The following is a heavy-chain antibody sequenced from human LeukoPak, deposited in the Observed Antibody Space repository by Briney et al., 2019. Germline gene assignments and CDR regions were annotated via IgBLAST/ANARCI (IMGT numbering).Heavy chain of an antibody. J-gene: IGHJ5*02. CDR3: AKIEVGRFDP. CDR2: IYDRGST. D-gene: IGHD1-26*01. V-gene: IGHV4-59*11. Sequence: SETLSLTCTVTGASISSHYWCWIRQTPGTGLEWIGDIYDRGSTTYNPSLKSRVSISVDTSRNQFSLNLRSVAAADTAVYYCAKIEVGRFDPWGQGTLVTVSS. CDR1: GASISSHY.